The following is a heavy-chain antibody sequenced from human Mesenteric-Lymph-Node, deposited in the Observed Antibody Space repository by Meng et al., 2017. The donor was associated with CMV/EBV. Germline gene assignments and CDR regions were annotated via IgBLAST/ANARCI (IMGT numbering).Heavy chain of an antibody. V-gene: IGHV3-9*01. D-gene: IGHD1-26*01. CDR1: GFTFDDYA. CDR3: ARELASGNLNWFDP. Sequence: GGPLRLSCAASGFTFDDYAMHWVRQAPGKGLEWVSGISWNSGSIGYADSVKGRFTISRDNAKNSLYLQMNSLRAEDTAVYYCARELASGNLNWFDPWGQGTLVTVSS. J-gene: IGHJ5*02. CDR2: ISWNSGSI.